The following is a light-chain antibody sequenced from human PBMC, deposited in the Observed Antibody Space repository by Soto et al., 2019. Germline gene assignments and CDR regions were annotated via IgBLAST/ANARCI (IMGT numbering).Light chain of an antibody. CDR3: QQYGSSLTWT. CDR2: AAS. CDR1: QSVTSNY. V-gene: IGKV3-20*01. Sequence: EVVLTQSPGTVSLSPGERATLSCRASQSVTSNYSAWYQQKPGQAPRLLIYAASSRATGIPDRFSGSGSGTDFSLTIRLREPDDFAVYYCQQYGSSLTWTVGQGTKVEIK. J-gene: IGKJ1*01.